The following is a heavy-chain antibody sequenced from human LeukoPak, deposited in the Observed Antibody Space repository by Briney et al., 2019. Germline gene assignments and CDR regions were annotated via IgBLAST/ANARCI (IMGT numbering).Heavy chain of an antibody. CDR3: ARDVGEYCSSVSCYASDY. J-gene: IGHJ4*02. CDR2: INPSSGGT. D-gene: IGHD2-2*01. Sequence: ASVKVSCKASGYTFTGYYMHWVRQAPGQGLEWMGWINPSSGGTNYAQKFQGRVTMTRDTSISTAYMELNRLRSDDTAIYYCARDVGEYCSSVSCYASDYWGQGTLVTVSS. CDR1: GYTFTGYY. V-gene: IGHV1-2*02.